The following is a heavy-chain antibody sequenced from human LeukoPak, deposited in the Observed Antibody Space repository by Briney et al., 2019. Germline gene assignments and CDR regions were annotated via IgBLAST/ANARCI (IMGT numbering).Heavy chain of an antibody. CDR3: VRVRGSYMVCDY. CDR1: GGSISSYY. J-gene: IGHJ4*02. D-gene: IGHD1-26*01. V-gene: IGHV4-59*01. Sequence: SETLSLTCTVSGGSISSYYWSWIRQPPGKGLEWIGYIYYSGSTNYNPSLKSRVTISVDTSKNQFSLKLSSVTAADTAVYYCVRVRGSYMVCDYWGQGTLVTVSS. CDR2: IYYSGST.